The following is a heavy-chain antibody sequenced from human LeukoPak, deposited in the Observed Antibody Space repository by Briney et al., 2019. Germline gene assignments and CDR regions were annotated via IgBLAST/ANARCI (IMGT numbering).Heavy chain of an antibody. CDR2: INSDGSST. CDR1: GFTFSSYW. Sequence: GGSLRLSCAASGFTFSSYWMHWVRQAPGKGLVWFSRINSDGSSTSYADSVKGRFTISRDNAKNTLYLQMNSLRAEDTAVYYCARGSPAARTFDYWGQGTLVTVSS. V-gene: IGHV3-74*01. J-gene: IGHJ4*02. D-gene: IGHD2-2*01. CDR3: ARGSPAARTFDY.